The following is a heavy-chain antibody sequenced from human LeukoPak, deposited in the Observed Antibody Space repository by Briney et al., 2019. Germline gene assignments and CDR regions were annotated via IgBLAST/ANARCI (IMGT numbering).Heavy chain of an antibody. CDR3: ARDRDTAMRLDY. D-gene: IGHD5-18*01. CDR1: GFTFSDYY. V-gene: IGHV3-11*04. CDR2: ISSSGSTI. J-gene: IGHJ4*02. Sequence: GRSLRLSCAASGFTFSDYYMSWIRQAPGKGVERVSYISSSGSTIYYADSVKGRFTISRDNAKNSLYLQMNSLRAEDTAVYYCARDRDTAMRLDYWGQGTLVTVSS.